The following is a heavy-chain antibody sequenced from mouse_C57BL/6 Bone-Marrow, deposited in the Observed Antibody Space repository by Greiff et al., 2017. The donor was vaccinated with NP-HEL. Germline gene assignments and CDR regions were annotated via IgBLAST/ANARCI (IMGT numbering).Heavy chain of an antibody. J-gene: IGHJ2*01. D-gene: IGHD2-1*01. CDR3: ATYGNYGYFDY. Sequence: VKLMESGPELVKPGASVKISCKASGYAFSSSWMNWVKQRPGKGLEWIGRIYPGDGDTNYNGKFKGKATLTADKSSSTAYMQLSSLTSEDSAVYFCATYGNYGYFDYWGQGTTLTVSS. CDR1: GYAFSSSW. CDR2: IYPGDGDT. V-gene: IGHV1-82*01.